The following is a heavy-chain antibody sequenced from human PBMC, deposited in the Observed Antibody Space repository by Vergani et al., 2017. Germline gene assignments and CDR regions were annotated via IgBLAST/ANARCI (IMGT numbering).Heavy chain of an antibody. D-gene: IGHD2-8*01. CDR2: ISWHSGSI. CDR3: AKDSSQRGYCTNGVCYTGYFDL. CDR1: GFTFDDYA. V-gene: IGHV3-9*01. J-gene: IGHJ2*01. Sequence: EVQLVESGGGLVQPGRSLRLSCAASGFTFDDYAMHWVRQAPGKGLEWVSGISWHSGSIGYADSVKGRFTISRDNAKNSLYLQMNSLRAEDTALYYCAKDSSQRGYCTNGVCYTGYFDLWGRGTLVTVSS.